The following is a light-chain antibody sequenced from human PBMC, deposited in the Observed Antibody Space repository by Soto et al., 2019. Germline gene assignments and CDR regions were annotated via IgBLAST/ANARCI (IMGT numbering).Light chain of an antibody. Sequence: EIVLTQSPGTLYLSPGERATLSCRASQSISSSYLAWYQQKPGQAPRLLMYDASSRATGIPDRFSGSGSGTDFTLTISRLEAEDFAVYYCQQYGSSPLTFGPGTKVDIK. CDR3: QQYGSSPLT. CDR2: DAS. V-gene: IGKV3-20*01. J-gene: IGKJ3*01. CDR1: QSISSSY.